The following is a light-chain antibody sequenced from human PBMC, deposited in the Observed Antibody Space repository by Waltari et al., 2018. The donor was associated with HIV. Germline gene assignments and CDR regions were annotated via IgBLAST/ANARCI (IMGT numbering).Light chain of an antibody. Sequence: QAVVTQEPSLTVSPGGTVTLTCHSFTGTLTGAHYPDWFQQRPGHAPLTLIYDTTKRHSWTPARFSGSLLGGKAALTLSGAQAEDEADYYCLLSFGAARIFGGGTRVTVL. CDR1: TGTLTGAHY. J-gene: IGLJ2*01. CDR3: LLSFGAARI. V-gene: IGLV7-46*01. CDR2: DTT.